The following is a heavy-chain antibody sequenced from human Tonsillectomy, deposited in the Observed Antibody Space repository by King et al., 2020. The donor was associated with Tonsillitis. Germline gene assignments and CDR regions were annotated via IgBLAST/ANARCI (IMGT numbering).Heavy chain of an antibody. V-gene: IGHV3-30*19. Sequence: VQLVESGGGVVQPGRSLRLSCVASGFTFSDYGVHWVRQAPGKGLEWVAVISYDESRKHYLDSVKGRFTISRDNSKSTLYLQMNSLRVEDTAVYYCARERLYSSAWGIDPWGQGTLVTVSS. J-gene: IGHJ5*02. CDR3: ARERLYSSAWGIDP. CDR1: GFTFSDYG. CDR2: ISYDESRK. D-gene: IGHD6-19*01.